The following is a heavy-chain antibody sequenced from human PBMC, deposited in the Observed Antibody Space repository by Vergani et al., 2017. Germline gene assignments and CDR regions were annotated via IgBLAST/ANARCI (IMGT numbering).Heavy chain of an antibody. CDR2: ISGGGDTN. CDR1: GFTFNSFA. CDR3: TKAGQYDSDNFHDS. J-gene: IGHJ1*01. V-gene: IGHV3-23*01. D-gene: IGHD3-22*01. Sequence: VQLLESGGGLVQSGGSLRLSCAASGFTFNSFAMTWVRQAPGMGLEWISTISGGGDTNHYADSVKGRFTISRDNSQTTVFLQMNSLRADDSAVYYCTKAGQYDSDNFHDSWGQGALVTVAS.